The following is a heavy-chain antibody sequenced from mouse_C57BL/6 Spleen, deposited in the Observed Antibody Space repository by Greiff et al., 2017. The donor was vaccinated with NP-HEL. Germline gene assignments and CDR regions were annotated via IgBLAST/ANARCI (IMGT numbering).Heavy chain of an antibody. CDR3: ARDGNYRSFDY. Sequence: VQLQQSGAELVRPGTSVKVSCKASGYAFTNYLIEWVKQRPGQGLEWIGVINPGRGGTNYNEKFKGKATLTADKSSSTAYMQLSSLTSEDSAVYFCARDGNYRSFDYWGQGTTLTVSS. J-gene: IGHJ2*01. V-gene: IGHV1-54*01. D-gene: IGHD2-1*01. CDR2: INPGRGGT. CDR1: GYAFTNYL.